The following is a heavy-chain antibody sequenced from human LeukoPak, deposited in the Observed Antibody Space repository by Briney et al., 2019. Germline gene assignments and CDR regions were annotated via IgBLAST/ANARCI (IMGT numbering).Heavy chain of an antibody. CDR1: GFTFSSYA. Sequence: GGSLRLSCAASGFTFSSYAMSWVRQAPGKGLEWVSAISGSGGSTYYADSVKGRFTISRDNSKNTLYLQMNSLRAEDTAVYYCAKDSRHPFSGGLGPFDYWGQGTLVTVSS. D-gene: IGHD6-19*01. CDR2: ISGSGGST. V-gene: IGHV3-23*01. CDR3: AKDSRHPFSGGLGPFDY. J-gene: IGHJ4*02.